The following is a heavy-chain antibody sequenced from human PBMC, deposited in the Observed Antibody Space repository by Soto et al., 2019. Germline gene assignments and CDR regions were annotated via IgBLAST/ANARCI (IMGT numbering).Heavy chain of an antibody. CDR1: GGSFSGYY. D-gene: IGHD5-12*01. V-gene: IGHV4-34*01. Sequence: QTSETLSLTCAVYGGSFSGYYWTWIRQPPGAGLEWIGEINHSGSTNYNPSFKSRVTISVDTSKNQFSLKLSSVTAADTAVYYCARWLGYGPHFDYWGQGTLVTVSS. CDR2: INHSGST. CDR3: ARWLGYGPHFDY. J-gene: IGHJ4*02.